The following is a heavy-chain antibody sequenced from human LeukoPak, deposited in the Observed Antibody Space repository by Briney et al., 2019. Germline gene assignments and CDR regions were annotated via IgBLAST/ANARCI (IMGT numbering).Heavy chain of an antibody. CDR1: GGSISSSSYY. Sequence: PSETLSLTCTVSGGSISSSSYYWGWIRQPPGKGLEWIGSIYYSGNTYYNPSLKSRVTISVDTSKNQFSLKLSSVTAADTAVYYCAREAHLTDVWGKGTTVTVSS. CDR2: IYYSGNT. J-gene: IGHJ6*04. D-gene: IGHD3-9*01. CDR3: AREAHLTDV. V-gene: IGHV4-39*07.